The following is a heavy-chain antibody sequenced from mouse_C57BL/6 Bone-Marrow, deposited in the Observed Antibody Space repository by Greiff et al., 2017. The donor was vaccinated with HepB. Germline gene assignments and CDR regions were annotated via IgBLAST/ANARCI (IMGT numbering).Heavy chain of an antibody. Sequence: QVQLQQSGAELVKPGASVKLSCKASGYTFTEYTIHWVKQRSGQGLEWIGWFYPGSGSIKYNEKFKDKATLTSDKSSSTVYMELSRVTSEDSAVYFCARHEEGRQLRLPWFAYWGQGTLVTVSA. D-gene: IGHD3-2*02. J-gene: IGHJ3*01. CDR1: GYTFTEYT. CDR2: FYPGSGSI. CDR3: ARHEEGRQLRLPWFAY. V-gene: IGHV1-62-2*01.